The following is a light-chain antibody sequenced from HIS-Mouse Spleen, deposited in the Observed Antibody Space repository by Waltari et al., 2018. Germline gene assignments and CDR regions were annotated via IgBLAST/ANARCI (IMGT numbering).Light chain of an antibody. J-gene: IGLJ2*01. Sequence: SYELTQPPSVSVSPGPTARITCSGAAFPKKYPYWYQQKSGQAPVLVIYEDSKRPSGIPERFSGSSSGTMATLTISGAQVEDEADYYCYSTDSSGNHRVFGGGTKLTVL. CDR2: EDS. CDR3: YSTDSSGNHRV. CDR1: AFPKKY. V-gene: IGLV3-10*01.